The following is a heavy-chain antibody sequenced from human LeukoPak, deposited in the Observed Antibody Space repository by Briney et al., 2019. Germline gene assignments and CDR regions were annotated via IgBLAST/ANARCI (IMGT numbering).Heavy chain of an antibody. D-gene: IGHD2-15*01. CDR3: AITMGYCSGGSCNDY. CDR2: IYYSGST. V-gene: IGHV4-39*01. Sequence: PSETLSLTCTVSGGSISSSSYYWGWIRQPPGKGLEWIGSIYYSGSTYYNPSLKSRVTISVDTSKNQFSLKLSSVTAADTAVYYCAITMGYCSGGSCNDYWGQGTLVTVSS. CDR1: GGSISSSSYY. J-gene: IGHJ4*02.